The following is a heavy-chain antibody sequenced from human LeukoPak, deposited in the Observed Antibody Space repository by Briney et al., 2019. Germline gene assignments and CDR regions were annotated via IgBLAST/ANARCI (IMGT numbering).Heavy chain of an antibody. CDR2: IIPIFGTA. CDR3: ARDIIAVASEDAFDI. V-gene: IGHV1-69*01. J-gene: IGHJ3*02. CDR1: GGTFSSYA. D-gene: IGHD6-19*01. Sequence: SVKVSCKASGGTFSSYAISWVRQAPGQGLEWMGGIIPIFGTANYAQKFQGRVTITADESTSTAYMELSSLRSEDTAVYYCARDIIAVASEDAFDIWGQGTMVTVSS.